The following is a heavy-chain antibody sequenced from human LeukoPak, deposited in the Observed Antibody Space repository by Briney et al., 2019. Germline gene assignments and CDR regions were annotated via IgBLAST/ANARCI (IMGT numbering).Heavy chain of an antibody. V-gene: IGHV4-4*07. D-gene: IGHD3-10*01. J-gene: IGHJ4*02. CDR1: GASIRSYY. CDR2: IYTSGSS. Sequence: KPSGTLSLTCTVSGASIRSYYWTWIRQPAGKGLEWLGRIYTSGSSKYNPSLKSRVTMSLDTSKNQFSLKLFSVTAADTVVYYCARAFGGDTDYWGQGTLVTVSS. CDR3: ARAFGGDTDY.